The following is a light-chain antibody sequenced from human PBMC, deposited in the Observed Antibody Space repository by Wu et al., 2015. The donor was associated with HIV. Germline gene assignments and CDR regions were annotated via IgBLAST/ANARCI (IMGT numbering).Light chain of an antibody. Sequence: IVLTQSPGILSLSPGDRATLSCRASQNIISSYLAWYQHKPGQAPRLLIYGASHRATGIPDRFSGSESGTDFTLTISRLEPEDFAVYYCQQRSNWSFTFGGGTEGGDQT. CDR1: QNIISSY. V-gene: IGKV3D-20*02. CDR2: GAS. CDR3: QQRSNWSFT. J-gene: IGKJ4*01.